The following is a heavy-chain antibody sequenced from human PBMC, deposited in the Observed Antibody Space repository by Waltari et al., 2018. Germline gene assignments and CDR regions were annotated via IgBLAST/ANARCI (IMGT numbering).Heavy chain of an antibody. CDR1: GYTFTSYY. Sequence: QVQLVQSGAEVKKPGASVKVSCKASGYTFTSYYMHWVRQAPGQGLEWMGIINPSGGRTSYAQKFQGRVTMTRDTSTSTVYMELSSLRSEDTAVYYCASSSSYYYYYIDVWGEGTTVTVSS. J-gene: IGHJ6*03. CDR2: INPSGGRT. D-gene: IGHD6-6*01. V-gene: IGHV1-46*01. CDR3: ASSSSYYYYYIDV.